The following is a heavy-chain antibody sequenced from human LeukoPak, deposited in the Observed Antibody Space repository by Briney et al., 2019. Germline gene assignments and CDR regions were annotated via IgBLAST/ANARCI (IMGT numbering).Heavy chain of an antibody. CDR2: INHSGST. J-gene: IGHJ4*02. V-gene: IGHV4-34*01. D-gene: IGHD3-22*01. CDR3: ARGRIYYDSSGDFDY. CDR1: GGSFSGYY. Sequence: SETLSLTCAVYGGSFSGYYWSWIRQPPGKGLEWIGEINHSGSTNYNPSLKSRVTISVDTSKNQLSLKLSSVTAADTAVYYCARGRIYYDSSGDFDYWGQGTLVTVSS.